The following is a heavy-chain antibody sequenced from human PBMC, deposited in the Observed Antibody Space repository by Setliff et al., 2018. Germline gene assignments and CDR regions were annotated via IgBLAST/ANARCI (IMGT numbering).Heavy chain of an antibody. D-gene: IGHD2-21*02. J-gene: IGHJ3*02. V-gene: IGHV4-61*09. Sequence: SETLSLTCTVSGDSINSRTNYWSWIRQPAGKGPEWIGHIYASWSTNYNPSLKSRVTISIDKFRHQFSLKLTSVTAADTAVYYCARTPRGGNSAFDIWGQGTMVTVSS. CDR1: GDSINSRTNY. CDR2: IYASWST. CDR3: ARTPRGGNSAFDI.